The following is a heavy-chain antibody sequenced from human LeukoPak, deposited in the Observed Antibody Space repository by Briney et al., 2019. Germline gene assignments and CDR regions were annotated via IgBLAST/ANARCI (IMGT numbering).Heavy chain of an antibody. J-gene: IGHJ4*02. V-gene: IGHV3-48*03. CDR3: ARDISGSYYYFDY. Sequence: PGGSLRLSCAASVFTFSSYEMNWVRQAPGKGLEWVSYISSSGSTIYYADSVKGRFTISRDNAKTSLYLQMNSLRAEDTAVYYCARDISGSYYYFDYWGQGTLVTVSS. CDR2: ISSSGSTI. D-gene: IGHD1-26*01. CDR1: VFTFSSYE.